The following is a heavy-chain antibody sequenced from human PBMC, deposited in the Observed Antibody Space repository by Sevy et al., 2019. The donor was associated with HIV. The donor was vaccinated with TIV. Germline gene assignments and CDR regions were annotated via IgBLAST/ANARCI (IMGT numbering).Heavy chain of an antibody. J-gene: IGHJ4*02. CDR3: ARDSGDYARRDFDY. V-gene: IGHV3-48*02. D-gene: IGHD4-17*01. Sequence: GGSLRLSCAASGFTFSSYSMNWVRQAPGKGLEWVSYISSSSSTIYYAYSVKGRFTISRDNAKNSLYLQMNSLRDEDTAVYYCARDSGDYARRDFDYWGQGTLVTVSS. CDR2: ISSSSSTI. CDR1: GFTFSSYS.